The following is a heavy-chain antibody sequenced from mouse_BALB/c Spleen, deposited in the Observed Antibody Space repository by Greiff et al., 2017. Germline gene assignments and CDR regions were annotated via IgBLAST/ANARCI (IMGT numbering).Heavy chain of an antibody. CDR1: GYTFTNYW. V-gene: IGHV1-63*02. CDR2: IYPGGGYT. D-gene: IGHD2-4*01. J-gene: IGHJ2*01. Sequence: VQLQQSGAELVRPGTSVKISCKASGYTFTNYWLGWVKQRPGHGLEWIGDIYPGGGYTNYNEKFKGKATLTADTSSSTAYMQLSSLTSEDSAVYFCARDYDYDEDYFDYWGQGTTLTVSS. CDR3: ARDYDYDEDYFDY.